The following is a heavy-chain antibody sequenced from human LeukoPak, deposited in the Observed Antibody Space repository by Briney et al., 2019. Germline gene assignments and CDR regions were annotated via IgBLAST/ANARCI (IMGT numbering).Heavy chain of an antibody. Sequence: GGSLRLSCAASGFTVSSNYMSWVRQAPGKGLEWVSVIYSGGSTYYADSVKGRFTISRDNSKNTLYLQMNSLRAEDTAVYYCARSGYYIYYFDYWGLGTLVTVSS. V-gene: IGHV3-53*01. CDR3: ARSGYYIYYFDY. D-gene: IGHD3-22*01. CDR2: IYSGGST. CDR1: GFTVSSNY. J-gene: IGHJ4*02.